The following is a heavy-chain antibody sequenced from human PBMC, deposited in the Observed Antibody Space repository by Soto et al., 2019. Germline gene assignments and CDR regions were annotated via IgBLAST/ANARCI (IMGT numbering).Heavy chain of an antibody. J-gene: IGHJ6*02. CDR3: ASSNPGYSSSWDVYYYYHYGMDV. CDR1: GGSFSGYY. V-gene: IGHV4-34*01. Sequence: SETLSLTCAVYGGSFSGYYWSWIRQPPGKGLEWIGEINHSGSTNYNPSLKSRVTISVDTSKNQFSLKLSSVTAADTAVYYCASSNPGYSSSWDVYYYYHYGMDVWGQGTTVTVSS. D-gene: IGHD6-13*01. CDR2: INHSGST.